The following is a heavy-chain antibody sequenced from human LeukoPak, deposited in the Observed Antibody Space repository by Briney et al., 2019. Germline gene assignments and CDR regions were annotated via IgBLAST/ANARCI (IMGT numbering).Heavy chain of an antibody. CDR3: ARGRVSLGKYYFDY. J-gene: IGHJ4*02. CDR2: ISSSSSYI. V-gene: IGHV3-21*01. CDR1: GFTFSSYS. D-gene: IGHD2-8*01. Sequence: GGSLRLSCAASGFTFSSYSMNWVRQAPGKGLEWVSSISSSSSYIYYADSVKGRFTISRDNAKNSLYLQMNSLRAEDTAVYYCARGRVSLGKYYFDYWGQGTLVTVSS.